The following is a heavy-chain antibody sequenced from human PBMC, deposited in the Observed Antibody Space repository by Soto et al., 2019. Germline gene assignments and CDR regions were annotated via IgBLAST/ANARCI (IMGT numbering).Heavy chain of an antibody. CDR2: ISGSGGST. Sequence: GGSLRLSWAAFGFTFSSDAMSWVRQAPGKGLEWVSAISGSGGSTYYADSVKGRFTISRDNSKNTLYLEMNSLRAEDTAVYYCAKAKDGSFLDYWRQGTLVTVSS. CDR1: GFTFSSDA. V-gene: IGHV3-23*01. J-gene: IGHJ4*02. D-gene: IGHD3-10*01. CDR3: AKAKDGSFLDY.